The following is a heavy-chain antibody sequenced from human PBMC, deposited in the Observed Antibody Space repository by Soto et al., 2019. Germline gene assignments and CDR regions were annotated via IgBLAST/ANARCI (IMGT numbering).Heavy chain of an antibody. CDR1: GFTFSSYS. CDR3: ARQGHDFWSGALDY. CDR2: ISSSSSYI. Sequence: EVQLVESGGGLVKPGGSLRLSCAASGFTFSSYSMNWVRQAPGKGLEWVSSISSSSSYIYYADSVKGRFTISRDNAKNTMYLQMNSLRAEDTSVYYCARQGHDFWSGALDYWGQGTLVTVSS. D-gene: IGHD3-3*01. V-gene: IGHV3-21*01. J-gene: IGHJ4*02.